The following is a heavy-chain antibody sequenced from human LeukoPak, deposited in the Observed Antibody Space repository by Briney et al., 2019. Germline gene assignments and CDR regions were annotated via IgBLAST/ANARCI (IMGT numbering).Heavy chain of an antibody. V-gene: IGHV4-31*03. Sequence: SETLFLTCTVSGGSISSGGYYWSWIRQHPGKGLEWIGYIYYSGSTYYNPSLKSRVTISVDTSKNQFSLKLSSVTAADTAVYYCARCLYDSSGYFPYYFDYWGQGTLVTVSS. CDR1: GGSISSGGYY. D-gene: IGHD3-22*01. CDR2: IYYSGST. J-gene: IGHJ4*02. CDR3: ARCLYDSSGYFPYYFDY.